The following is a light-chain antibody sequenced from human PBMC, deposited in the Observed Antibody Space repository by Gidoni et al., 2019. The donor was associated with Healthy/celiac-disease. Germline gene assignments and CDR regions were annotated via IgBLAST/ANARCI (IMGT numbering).Light chain of an antibody. J-gene: IGKJ2*01. V-gene: IGKV1-9*01. CDR1: QGISSY. Sequence: SQLTQSPSFLPASVGDRVTITCRAGQGISSYLAWYQQKPGKAPKLLIYAASTLQSGVPSRFSGSGSGTEFTLTIRSLQPEDFATYYCQQLNRYPFMSPFGQGTKLEIK. CDR2: AAS. CDR3: QQLNRYPFMSP.